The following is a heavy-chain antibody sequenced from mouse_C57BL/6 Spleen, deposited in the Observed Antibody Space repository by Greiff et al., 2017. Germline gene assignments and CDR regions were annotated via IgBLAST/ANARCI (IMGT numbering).Heavy chain of an antibody. CDR3: ARDYGAWFAY. Sequence: VQLQQPGAELVRPGTSVKLSCKASGYTFTSYWMHWVKQRPGQGLEWIGVIDPSDSYTNYNQKFKGKATLTVDTSSSTAYMQLSSLTSEDSAVYYCARDYGAWFAYWGQGTLGTVAA. CDR1: GYTFTSYW. CDR2: IDPSDSYT. V-gene: IGHV1-59*01. D-gene: IGHD1-1*01. J-gene: IGHJ3*01.